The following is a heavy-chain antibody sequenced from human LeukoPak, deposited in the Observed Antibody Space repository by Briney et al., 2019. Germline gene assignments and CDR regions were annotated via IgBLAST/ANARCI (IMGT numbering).Heavy chain of an antibody. CDR3: AKDMRSSGWYAPFDY. CDR2: ISWNSGSI. CDR1: GFTFDDYA. V-gene: IGHV3-9*01. D-gene: IGHD6-19*01. J-gene: IGHJ4*02. Sequence: PGGSLRLSCAASGFTFDDYAMHWVRQAAGKGLEWVSGISWNSGSIGYADSVKGRFTISRDNAKNSLYLQMNSLRAEDTALYYCAKDMRSSGWYAPFDYWGQGTLVTVSS.